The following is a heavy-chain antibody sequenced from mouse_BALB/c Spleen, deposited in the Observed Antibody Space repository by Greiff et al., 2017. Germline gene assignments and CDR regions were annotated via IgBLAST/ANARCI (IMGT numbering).Heavy chain of an antibody. CDR2: IDPANGNT. CDR1: GFNIKDTY. J-gene: IGHJ2*01. Sequence: EVKLQESGAELVKPGASVKLSCTASGFNIKDTYMHWVKQRPEQGLEWIGRIDPANGNTKYDPKFQGKATITADTSSNTAYLQLSSLTSEDTAVYYCARDATVVPFDYWGQGTTLTVSS. V-gene: IGHV14-3*02. CDR3: ARDATVVPFDY. D-gene: IGHD1-1*01.